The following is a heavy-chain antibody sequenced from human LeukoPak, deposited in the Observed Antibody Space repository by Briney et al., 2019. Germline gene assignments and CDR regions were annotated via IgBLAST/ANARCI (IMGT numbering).Heavy chain of an antibody. CDR3: AKDGSSSWYYYYYGMDV. CDR2: ISGSGGST. Sequence: QPGRSLRLSCAASGFTFSSYVMTWVRQAPGKGLEWVSTISGSGGSTYSADSVKGRFTISRDNSKNTLYLQMSSLRAEDTAVYYCAKDGSSSWYYYYYGMDVWGQGTTVTVSS. V-gene: IGHV3-23*01. CDR1: GFTFSSYV. J-gene: IGHJ6*02. D-gene: IGHD6-13*01.